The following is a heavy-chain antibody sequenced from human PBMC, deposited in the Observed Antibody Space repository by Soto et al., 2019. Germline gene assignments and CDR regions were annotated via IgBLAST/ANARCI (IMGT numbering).Heavy chain of an antibody. V-gene: IGHV1-8*01. J-gene: IGHJ5*02. CDR3: AGGDRVTVAPGDH. CDR2: MNPNSGNT. CDR1: GYTFTSYD. Sequence: ASVKVSCKASGYTFTSYDINWVRQATGQGLEWMGWMNPNSGNTGNAQKFQGRVTMTRDTSTSTAYMELSSLRSEDTAVYYCAGGDRVTVAPGDHWGQGTLVTVSS. D-gene: IGHD3-10*01.